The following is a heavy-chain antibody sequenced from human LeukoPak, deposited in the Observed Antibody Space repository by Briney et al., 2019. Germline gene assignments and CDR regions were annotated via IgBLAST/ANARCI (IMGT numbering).Heavy chain of an antibody. CDR1: GGSISSYV. J-gene: IGHJ4*02. D-gene: IGHD6-19*01. V-gene: IGHV4-4*07. CDR2: IYTSGST. Sequence: PSETLSLTCTVSGGSISSYVWSWIRQPAGKGLEWIGRIYTSGSTDYNPSLKSRVTMSVDTSKNQFSLKLNSVTAADTAVYYCARGPRNSDWYSIDYWGQGTLATVSS. CDR3: ARGPRNSDWYSIDY.